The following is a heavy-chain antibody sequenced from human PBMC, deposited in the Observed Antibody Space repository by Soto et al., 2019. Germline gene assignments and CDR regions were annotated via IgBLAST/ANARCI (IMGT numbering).Heavy chain of an antibody. CDR1: GYIFSIFA. V-gene: IGHV1-3*04. D-gene: IGHD2-21*02. CDR2: IHTGKGDT. CDR3: ARAAGCGGDCYSQDFDY. J-gene: IGHJ4*02. Sequence: ASVKVSCKASGYIFSIFALHWVRQAPGQRLEWMGWIHTGKGDTKYSESFQGRVTIMRDTSASTSYMELSSLRSEDTGVYYCARAAGCGGDCYSQDFDYWGQGNLVTVSS.